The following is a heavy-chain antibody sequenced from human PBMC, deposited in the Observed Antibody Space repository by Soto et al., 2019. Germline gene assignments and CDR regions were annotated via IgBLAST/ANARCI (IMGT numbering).Heavy chain of an antibody. CDR1: GFTCSSYD. D-gene: IGHD2-8*02. J-gene: IGHJ3*02. CDR3: AKATATGGGAFDI. CDR2: ILVGGST. V-gene: IGHV3-23*01. Sequence: GGSLRLSCAASGFTCSSYDMSWVRQAPGKGLEWVSTILVGGSTHYPDSVKGRFTISRDNSKNTVFLQMNSLTAGDAAVYYCAKATATGGGAFDICGQGTMVTVSS.